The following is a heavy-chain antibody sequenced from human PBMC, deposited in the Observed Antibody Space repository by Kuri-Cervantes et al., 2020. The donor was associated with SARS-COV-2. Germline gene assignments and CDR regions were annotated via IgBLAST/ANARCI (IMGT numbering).Heavy chain of an antibody. Sequence: ASVKVSCKASGYTFTSYAMNWVRQAPGQGLEWRGWINTNTGNPTYAQGFTGRFVFSLDTSVSTAYLQISSLKAEDTAVCYCASIDYDSNEGYFDYWGQGTLVTVSS. J-gene: IGHJ4*02. CDR1: GYTFTSYA. V-gene: IGHV7-4-1*02. CDR2: INTNTGNP. CDR3: ASIDYDSNEGYFDY. D-gene: IGHD3-22*01.